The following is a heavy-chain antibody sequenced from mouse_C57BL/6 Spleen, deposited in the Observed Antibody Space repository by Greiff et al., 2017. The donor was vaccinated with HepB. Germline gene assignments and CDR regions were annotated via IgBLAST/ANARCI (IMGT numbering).Heavy chain of an antibody. CDR1: GFTFSSYA. D-gene: IGHD1-1*01. CDR3: ARGGYYYGSRGAMDY. J-gene: IGHJ4*01. CDR2: ISDGGSYT. V-gene: IGHV5-4*03. Sequence: EVKLEESGGGLVKPGGSLKLSCAASGFTFSSYAMSWVRQTPEKRLEWVATISDGGSYTYYPDNVKGRFTISRDNAKNNLYLQMSHLKSEDTAMYYCARGGYYYGSRGAMDYWGQGTSVTVSS.